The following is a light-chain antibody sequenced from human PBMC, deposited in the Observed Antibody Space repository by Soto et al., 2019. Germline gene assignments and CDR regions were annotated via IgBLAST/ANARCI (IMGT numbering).Light chain of an antibody. V-gene: IGLV1-44*01. CDR2: TNN. J-gene: IGLJ3*02. Sequence: QSVLTQPPSASGTPGQRFTISCSGSSSNIGSNTVSWYQQLPGTAPKLLIYTNNQRPSGVPDRFSGSKSGTSASLTISGLQSDDEAVYFCAAWDDSLIAWVFGGGTKLTVL. CDR1: SSNIGSNT. CDR3: AAWDDSLIAWV.